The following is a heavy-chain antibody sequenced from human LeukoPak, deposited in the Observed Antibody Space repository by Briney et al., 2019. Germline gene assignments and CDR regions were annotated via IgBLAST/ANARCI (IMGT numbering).Heavy chain of an antibody. CDR2: ISAYNGNT. Sequence: ASVKVSCKASGYTFTSYGISWVRQAPGQGLEWMGWISAYNGNTNYAQKLQGRVTMTTDTSTSTAYMELRSLRSDDTAVYYCAGYYYGSGSYYSWFDSWGQGTLVTVSS. CDR1: GYTFTSYG. V-gene: IGHV1-18*01. J-gene: IGHJ5*01. CDR3: AGYYYGSGSYYSWFDS. D-gene: IGHD3-10*01.